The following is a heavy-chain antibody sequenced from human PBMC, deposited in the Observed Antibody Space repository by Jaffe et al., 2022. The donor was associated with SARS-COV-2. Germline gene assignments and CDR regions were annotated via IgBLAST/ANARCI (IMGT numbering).Heavy chain of an antibody. CDR2: IYYSGTT. CDR1: GGSISSSSHY. J-gene: IGHJ4*02. V-gene: IGHV4-39*01. CDR3: GKLSDSSGYSESYVDY. Sequence: QLQLQESGPGLVKPSETLSLTCTVSGGSISSSSHYWAWIRQPPGKGLEWIGSTSIYYSGTTYYNPSLKSRVSISAEESKNQFSLRLSSVTAADTAVYYCGKLSDSSGYSESYVDYWGQGTLVTVSS. D-gene: IGHD3-22*01.